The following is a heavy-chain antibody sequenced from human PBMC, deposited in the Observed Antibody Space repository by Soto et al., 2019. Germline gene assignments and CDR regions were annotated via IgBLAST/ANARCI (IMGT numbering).Heavy chain of an antibody. D-gene: IGHD6-19*01. CDR1: GFTFGDYA. J-gene: IGHJ4*02. CDR3: TRGVPPCGCYFDY. Sequence: GGSLRLSCTASGFTFGDYAVRWFRQAPGKGLEWVAFIRSNSYRGTTEYAASVEGRFTISRDDSKSIAYLQMNSLKTEDTAVYYCTRGVPPCGCYFDYWGQGTLVTVSS. V-gene: IGHV3-49*03. CDR2: IRSNSYRGTT.